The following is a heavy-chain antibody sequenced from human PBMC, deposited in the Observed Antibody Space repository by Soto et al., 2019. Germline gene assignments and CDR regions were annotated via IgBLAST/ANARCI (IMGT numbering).Heavy chain of an antibody. V-gene: IGHV4-59*08. CDR2: IYYSGST. D-gene: IGHD1-26*01. Sequence: SETLSLTCTVSGGTISSWYWSWIRQPPGKGLEWIGYIYYSGSTNCNPSLKSRVTISVDTSKNQFSLKLSSVTAADTAVYYCARRYGSAIDYWGHGTLVTVSS. CDR3: ARRYGSAIDY. J-gene: IGHJ4*01. CDR1: GGTISSWY.